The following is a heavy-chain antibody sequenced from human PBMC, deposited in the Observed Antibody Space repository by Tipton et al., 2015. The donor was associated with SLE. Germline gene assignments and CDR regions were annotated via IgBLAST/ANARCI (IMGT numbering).Heavy chain of an antibody. Sequence: GSLRLSCAASGFTVSRSYMSWVRQAPGKGLEWVSIIYSAGNTFYVDSVKGRFTISRDNSKNTLNLQMNSLRVEDTAVYYCVRDGPSGSYSDYWGQGTLVTVSS. CDR3: VRDGPSGSYSDY. CDR1: GFTVSRSY. CDR2: IYSAGNT. J-gene: IGHJ4*02. D-gene: IGHD1-26*01. V-gene: IGHV3-66*02.